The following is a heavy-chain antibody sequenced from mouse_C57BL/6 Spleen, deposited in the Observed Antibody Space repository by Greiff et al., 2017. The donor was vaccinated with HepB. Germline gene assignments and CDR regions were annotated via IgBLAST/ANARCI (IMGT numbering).Heavy chain of an antibody. D-gene: IGHD1-1*01. CDR1: GYTFTSYW. CDR3: AIITTVVGLDY. CDR2: IYPGSGST. J-gene: IGHJ2*01. Sequence: VQLQQPGAELVKPGASVKMSCKASGYTFTSYWITWVKQRPGQGLEWIGDIYPGSGSTNYNEKFKSKATLTVDTSSSTAYMQLSSLTSEDSAVYYCAIITTVVGLDYWGQGTTLRVSS. V-gene: IGHV1-55*01.